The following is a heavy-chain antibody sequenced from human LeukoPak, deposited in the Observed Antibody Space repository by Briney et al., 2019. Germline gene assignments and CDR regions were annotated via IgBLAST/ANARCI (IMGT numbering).Heavy chain of an antibody. Sequence: PGGSLRLSCAASGFTFSNFAMTWVRRAPGKGLEWVSSISGSGGSRYYVDSVKGRFTISRDKSKNTLYLQMNNLRAEDTAVYYCAKGVDASGIYYYFYMDVWGKGTTVSVSS. CDR2: ISGSGGSR. V-gene: IGHV3-23*01. D-gene: IGHD3-16*01. CDR1: GFTFSNFA. J-gene: IGHJ6*03. CDR3: AKGVDASGIYYYFYMDV.